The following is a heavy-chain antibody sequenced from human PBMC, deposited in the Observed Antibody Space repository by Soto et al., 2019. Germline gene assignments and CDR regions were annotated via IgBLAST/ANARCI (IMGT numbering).Heavy chain of an antibody. CDR2: MYYNGNI. V-gene: IGHV4-59*01. CDR3: ASGGNWFDP. Sequence: SETLSLTCNVSGGSISNYYWTWVRQSPEKGLEWIGYMYYNGNINYNPSLKSRVTISIDTYKNQFSLTLKSVTAADTAVYYCASGGNWFDPWGQGALVTVSS. CDR1: GGSISNYY. J-gene: IGHJ5*02. D-gene: IGHD3-16*01.